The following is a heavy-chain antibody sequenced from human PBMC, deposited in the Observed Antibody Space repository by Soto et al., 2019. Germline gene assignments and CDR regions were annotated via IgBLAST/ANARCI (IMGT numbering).Heavy chain of an antibody. CDR3: ARVHCSGGTCLDGLDV. Sequence: PSQTLSLTCAISGDSVSSNSAAWNWIRQSPSRGFEWLGRTYYRSKWYNDYAVSVKSRITINPDTSKNQFSLQLNSVTPEDTAVYYCARVHCSGGTCLDGLDVWGQGTTVTVSS. CDR1: GDSVSSNSAA. V-gene: IGHV6-1*01. D-gene: IGHD2-15*01. CDR2: TYYRSKWYN. J-gene: IGHJ6*02.